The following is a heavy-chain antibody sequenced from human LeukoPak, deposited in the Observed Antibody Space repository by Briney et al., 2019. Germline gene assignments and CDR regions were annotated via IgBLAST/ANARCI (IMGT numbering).Heavy chain of an antibody. CDR2: ISAYNGNT. Sequence: ASVKVSCKASGGTSSSYAISWVRQAPGQGLEWMGWISAYNGNTNYAQKLQGRVTMTTDTSTSTAYMELRSLRSDDTAVYYCARAVAGEFIDYWGQGTLVTVSS. CDR1: GGTSSSYA. D-gene: IGHD6-19*01. V-gene: IGHV1-18*01. CDR3: ARAVAGEFIDY. J-gene: IGHJ4*02.